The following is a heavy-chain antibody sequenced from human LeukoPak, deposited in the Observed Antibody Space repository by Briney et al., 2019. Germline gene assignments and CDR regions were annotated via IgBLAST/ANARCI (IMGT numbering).Heavy chain of an antibody. Sequence: GASVKVSCKASGYTFTSYGISWVRQAPGQGLEWMGWISAYNGNTNYAQKLQGRVSMTTDTSTSTAYMELRSLRSDDTAVYYCARDRMRGYSYGRPENYYYYYGMDVWAKGPRSPSP. D-gene: IGHD5-18*01. CDR2: ISAYNGNT. J-gene: IGHJ6*02. CDR1: GYTFTSYG. V-gene: IGHV1-18*01. CDR3: ARDRMRGYSYGRPENYYYYYGMDV.